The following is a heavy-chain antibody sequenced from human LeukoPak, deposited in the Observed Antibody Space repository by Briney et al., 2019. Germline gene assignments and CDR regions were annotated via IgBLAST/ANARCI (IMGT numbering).Heavy chain of an antibody. CDR3: ARGPKWTGSYYYFDY. V-gene: IGHV1-8*01. CDR1: GYTFPSYD. J-gene: IGHJ4*02. Sequence: ASVKDSCKTSGYTFPSYDINWVRQATGQGLEWMGWMNPNSGNTGYTQKFQGRVTISRNTSITTAYMELSSLRSEDTGVYYCARGPKWTGSYYYFDYWGQGTLVTVSS. CDR2: MNPNSGNT. D-gene: IGHD1-26*01.